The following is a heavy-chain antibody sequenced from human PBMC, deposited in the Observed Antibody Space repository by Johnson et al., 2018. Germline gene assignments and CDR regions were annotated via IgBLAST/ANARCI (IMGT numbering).Heavy chain of an antibody. D-gene: IGHD3-22*01. CDR2: IKSKTDGGTR. V-gene: IGHV3-15*01. J-gene: IGHJ3*02. CDR1: GFTFSNAW. CDR3: ARVGRYYDSSGYLTDAFDI. Sequence: VQLVESGGGVVQPGRSLRLSCAASGFTFSNAWMSWVRQAPGKGLEWVGRIKSKTDGGTRDYAAPVKGRFTIPRDESKNTLYLQMNSLRAEDTAVYYRARVGRYYDSSGYLTDAFDIWGQGTMVTVSS.